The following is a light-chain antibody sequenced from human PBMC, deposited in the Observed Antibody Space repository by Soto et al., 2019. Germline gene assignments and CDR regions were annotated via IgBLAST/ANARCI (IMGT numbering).Light chain of an antibody. CDR3: QQSFTTPS. CDR2: ATS. V-gene: IGKV1-39*01. J-gene: IGKJ5*01. CDR1: QTVSSY. Sequence: IHTTQSASSLSAFVGNRVNIICRASQTVSSYLNWYQQKPGTVPKLLIYATSNLQSGVPSRFSGLGFGTDSTLTISSLXPEDFATYXCQQSFTTPSFGQGTRLEI.